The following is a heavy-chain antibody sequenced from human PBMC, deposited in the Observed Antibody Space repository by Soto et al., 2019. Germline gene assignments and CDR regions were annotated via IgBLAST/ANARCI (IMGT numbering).Heavy chain of an antibody. J-gene: IGHJ4*02. D-gene: IGHD2-15*01. CDR1: AFNFRDYY. Sequence: PGLSLRLSWAASAFNFRDYYMGRIRQAPGKGLEWLSYISGNGNTIYYADSVKGRFTVSRDNTKNLLYLQMNSLRAEDTAVYYCAASAVVAAHYWGQGALVTVSS. V-gene: IGHV3-11*01. CDR3: AASAVVAAHY. CDR2: ISGNGNTI.